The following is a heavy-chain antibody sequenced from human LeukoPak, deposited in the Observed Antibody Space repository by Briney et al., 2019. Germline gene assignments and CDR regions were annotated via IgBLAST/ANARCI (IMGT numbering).Heavy chain of an antibody. CDR1: GFTFSSYW. J-gene: IGHJ4*02. V-gene: IGHV3-7*01. Sequence: TGGSLRLSXAASGFTFSSYWMSWVRQAPGKGLEWVANIKQGGSEKYYVDSVKGRFTISRDNAKNSLYLQMNSLRAEDTAVYYCARRGDFWSGYSGDYWGQGTLVTVSS. CDR2: IKQGGSEK. D-gene: IGHD3-3*01. CDR3: ARRGDFWSGYSGDY.